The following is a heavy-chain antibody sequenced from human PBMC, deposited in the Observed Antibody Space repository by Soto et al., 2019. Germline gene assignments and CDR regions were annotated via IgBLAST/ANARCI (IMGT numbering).Heavy chain of an antibody. D-gene: IGHD6-6*01. CDR2: INPSGGST. Sequence: ASVKVSCKASGYTFTSYYMHWVRQAPGQGLEWMGIINPSGGSTSYAQKFQGRVTMTRDTSTSTVYMELSSLRSEDTAVYYCAVLSIAARPNYYYYMDVWGKGTTVTVSS. CDR1: GYTFTSYY. V-gene: IGHV1-46*01. CDR3: AVLSIAARPNYYYYMDV. J-gene: IGHJ6*03.